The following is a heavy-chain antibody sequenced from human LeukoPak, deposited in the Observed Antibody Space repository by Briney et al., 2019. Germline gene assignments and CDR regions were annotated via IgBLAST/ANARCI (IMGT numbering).Heavy chain of an antibody. CDR2: INHSGST. D-gene: IGHD2-2*02. CDR3: ARAIPAAISNWFDP. CDR1: GGSFSGYY. Sequence: SETLSLTCAVYGGSFSGYYWSWIRQPPGKGLEWIGEINHSGSTNYNPSLKSRVTISVDTSKNQFSLKLSSVTAADTAVYYCARAIPAAISNWFDPWGQGTLVTVSS. V-gene: IGHV4-34*01. J-gene: IGHJ5*02.